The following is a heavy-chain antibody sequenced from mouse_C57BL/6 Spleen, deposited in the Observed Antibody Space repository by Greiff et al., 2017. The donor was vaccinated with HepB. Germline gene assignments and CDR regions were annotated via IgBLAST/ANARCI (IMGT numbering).Heavy chain of an antibody. CDR3: TQIYYGNLRD. CDR2: IYPGNSDT. J-gene: IGHJ3*01. Sequence: EVQLQQSGTVLARPGASVKMSCKTSGYTFTSYWMHWVKQRPGQGLEWIGAIYPGNSDTSYNQKFKGKAKLTAVTSDSTAYMELSSLTNEDSAVYYCTQIYYGNLRDWGQGTLVTVSA. V-gene: IGHV1-5*01. D-gene: IGHD2-1*01. CDR1: GYTFTSYW.